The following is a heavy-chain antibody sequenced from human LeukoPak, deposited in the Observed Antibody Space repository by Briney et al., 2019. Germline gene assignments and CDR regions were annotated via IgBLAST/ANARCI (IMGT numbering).Heavy chain of an antibody. CDR2: IYTSGST. Sequence: SETLSLTCTVSGGSISSGSYYWSWIRQPAGRGLEWIGRIYTSGSTNYNPSLKSRVTISVDTSKNQFSLKLSSVTAADTAVYYCARGGYCSSTSCYGNWLDPWGQGTLVTVSS. CDR1: GGSISSGSYY. V-gene: IGHV4-61*02. D-gene: IGHD2-2*01. J-gene: IGHJ5*02. CDR3: ARGGYCSSTSCYGNWLDP.